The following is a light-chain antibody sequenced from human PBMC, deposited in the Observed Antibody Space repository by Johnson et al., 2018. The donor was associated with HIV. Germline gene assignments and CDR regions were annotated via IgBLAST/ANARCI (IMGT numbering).Light chain of an antibody. V-gene: IGLV1-51*02. CDR1: SSNIGNIS. J-gene: IGLJ1*01. CDR3: LAWDSRLRVYF. Sequence: QSVLTQPPSVSAAPGQKVTISCSGSSSNIGNISVSWYQQLPGTAPDLLIYENNKRPSGIPDRFSGSKSGSSPTLDLTGLQTGDDGDDYCLAWDSRLRVYFVGTGTKVTVL. CDR2: ENN.